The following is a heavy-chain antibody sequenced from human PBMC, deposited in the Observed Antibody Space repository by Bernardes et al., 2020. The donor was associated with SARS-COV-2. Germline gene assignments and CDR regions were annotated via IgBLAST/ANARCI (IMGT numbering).Heavy chain of an antibody. CDR2: IIPRFGST. CDR3: ARAGGGADALDF. D-gene: IGHD3-10*01. J-gene: IGHJ3*01. CDR1: GDTFTSYA. V-gene: IGHV1-69*05. Sequence: SVKVSCKASGDTFTSYAFSWVRQAPGQGLEWMGRIIPRFGSTNYAQKLQDRVTMTTDTSTSTVYMELSSLRSDDTAFYYCARAGGGADALDFWGQGTLLTVSS.